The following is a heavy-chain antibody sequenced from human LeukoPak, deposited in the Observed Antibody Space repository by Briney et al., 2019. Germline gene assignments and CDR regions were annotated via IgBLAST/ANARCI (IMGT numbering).Heavy chain of an antibody. J-gene: IGHJ5*01. Sequence: GGSLRLSCAASGFSFRTHWMHWVRQASGTGLVWVSRINSDGNNTNYAESVKGRFTISRDNAKNTLYLQMNSLRAEDSAVYYCARDNAPQTYSSGWYDSRGQGALVTVSS. CDR2: INSDGNNT. V-gene: IGHV3-74*01. D-gene: IGHD6-19*01. CDR1: GFSFRTHW. CDR3: ARDNAPQTYSSGWYDS.